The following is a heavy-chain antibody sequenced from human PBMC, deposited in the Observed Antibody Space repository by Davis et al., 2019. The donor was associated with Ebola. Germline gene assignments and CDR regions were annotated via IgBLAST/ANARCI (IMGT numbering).Heavy chain of an antibody. CDR3: ARVWWVGSTSVDDAFDI. V-gene: IGHV1-18*01. J-gene: IGHJ3*02. CDR1: GYTFTSYG. Sequence: ASVKVSCKASGYTFTSYGISWVRQAPGQGLEWMGWISAYNGNTNYAQKLQGRVTMTTDTSTSTAYMELRSLRSDDTAVYYCARVWWVGSTSVDDAFDIWGQGTMVTVSS. CDR2: ISAYNGNT. D-gene: IGHD2-2*01.